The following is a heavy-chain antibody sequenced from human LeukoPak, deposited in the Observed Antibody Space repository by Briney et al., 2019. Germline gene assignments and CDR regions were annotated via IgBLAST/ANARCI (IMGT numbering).Heavy chain of an antibody. D-gene: IGHD3-9*01. V-gene: IGHV3-23*01. CDR2: ISGSGGST. J-gene: IGHJ4*02. CDR3: AKDGRSPLRYFDWLSLFDY. CDR1: GFTFSSYA. Sequence: GGSLRLSCAASGFTFSSYAMSWVRQAPGKGLEWVSAISGSGGSTYYADSVKGRFTISRDNSKNTLYLQMNSLRAEDTAVYYCAKDGRSPLRYFDWLSLFDYWGQGTLVTVSS.